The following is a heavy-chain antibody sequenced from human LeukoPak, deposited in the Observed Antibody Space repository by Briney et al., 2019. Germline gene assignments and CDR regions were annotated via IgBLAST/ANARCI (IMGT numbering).Heavy chain of an antibody. CDR3: ASAVAGTRTWFDP. CDR1: GGSISSGSYY. V-gene: IGHV4-61*02. CDR2: IYTSGST. J-gene: IGHJ5*02. Sequence: SETLSLTCTVSGGSISSGSYYWSWIRQPAGKGLEWIGRIYTSGSTNYNPSLKSRVTISVDTSKNQFSLKLSSVTAADTAVYYCASAVAGTRTWFDPWGQGTLVTVSS. D-gene: IGHD6-19*01.